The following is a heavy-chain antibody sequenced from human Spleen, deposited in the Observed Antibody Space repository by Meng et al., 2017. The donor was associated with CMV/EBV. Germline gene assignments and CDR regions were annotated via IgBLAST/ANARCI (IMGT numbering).Heavy chain of an antibody. D-gene: IGHD4-17*01. CDR1: GGSFSRGGSY. Sequence: FPVSGGSFSRGGSYWSWLRQHPGKGLEWIGYIYYRGSTSHHPSLRSRVIISIDASKNQFSLNLSSMTAADTAMYYCARSLNYGDFVNWGQGTLVTVSS. V-gene: IGHV4-31*03. CDR3: ARSLNYGDFVN. CDR2: IYYRGST. J-gene: IGHJ4*02.